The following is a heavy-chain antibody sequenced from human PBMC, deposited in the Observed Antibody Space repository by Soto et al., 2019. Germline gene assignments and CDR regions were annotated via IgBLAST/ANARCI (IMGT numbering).Heavy chain of an antibody. CDR1: GGSIIRSSYY. CDR2: IYISGST. J-gene: IGHJ5*02. Sequence: SETLSLTCSVSGGSIIRSSYYWGWIRHPPGKGLEWIGSIYISGSTNYNPSLKSRVTISVDTSKNQFSLKLSSVTAADTAVYYCASQVMVGGLSGWFDHWGQGTRVTVSS. CDR3: ASQVMVGGLSGWFDH. V-gene: IGHV4-39*01. D-gene: IGHD3-10*01.